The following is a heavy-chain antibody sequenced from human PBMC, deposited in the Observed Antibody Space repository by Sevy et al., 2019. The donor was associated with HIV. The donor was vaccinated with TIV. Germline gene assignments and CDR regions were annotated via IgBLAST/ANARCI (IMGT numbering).Heavy chain of an antibody. CDR1: GFTFSSYG. Sequence: GGSLRLSCAASGFTFSSYGMHWVRQAPGKGLEWVAVIWYDGINRYYADSVKGRFTISRDNSKNTLYLQMNSLRAEDTAVYYCAIDNLLPIMVSMVRGALSYYFDYWGQGTLVTVSS. D-gene: IGHD3-10*01. V-gene: IGHV3-33*01. CDR3: AIDNLLPIMVSMVRGALSYYFDY. J-gene: IGHJ4*02. CDR2: IWYDGINR.